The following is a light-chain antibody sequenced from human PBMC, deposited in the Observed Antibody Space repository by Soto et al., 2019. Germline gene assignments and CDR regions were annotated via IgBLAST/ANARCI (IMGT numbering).Light chain of an antibody. CDR1: SGSVSTSYY. CDR3: VLSIGSGIVM. CDR2: STN. Sequence: QTVVTQEPSFSVSPGGTVTLTCGLTSGSVSTSYYPSWYQQTPGQAPRTLIYSTNTRSPGVPDRFSGSILGNKAALTITGAQADDESEYYCVLSIGSGIVMFGGGTKLTVL. V-gene: IGLV8-61*01. J-gene: IGLJ3*02.